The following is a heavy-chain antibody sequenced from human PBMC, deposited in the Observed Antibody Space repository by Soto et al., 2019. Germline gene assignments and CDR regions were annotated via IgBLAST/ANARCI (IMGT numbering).Heavy chain of an antibody. CDR1: GGSISSYY. CDR2: IYTSGST. V-gene: IGHV4-4*07. Sequence: SETLSLTCTVSGGSISSYYWSWIRQPAGKGLEWIGRIYTSGSTNYNPSLKSRVTMSVDTSKNQFSLKLSSVTAADTAVYYCARVGRGTGTRYYFDYWGQGTLVTVSS. J-gene: IGHJ4*02. D-gene: IGHD1-1*01. CDR3: ARVGRGTGTRYYFDY.